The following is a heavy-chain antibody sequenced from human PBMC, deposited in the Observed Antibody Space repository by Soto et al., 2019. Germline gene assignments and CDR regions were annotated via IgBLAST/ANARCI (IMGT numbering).Heavy chain of an antibody. D-gene: IGHD2-2*01. CDR2: IYSGGSA. J-gene: IGHJ4*01. V-gene: IGHV3-53*01. Sequence: HPGGSLRLSCAASGFSVSSTYMNWVRQAPGKGLEWVSVIYSGGSASYADSVKGRFTISRDNSRTTLYLQMNSLRVEDTALYYCVRKYPGTRPFDYWGQGTLVTVSS. CDR1: GFSVSSTY. CDR3: VRKYPGTRPFDY.